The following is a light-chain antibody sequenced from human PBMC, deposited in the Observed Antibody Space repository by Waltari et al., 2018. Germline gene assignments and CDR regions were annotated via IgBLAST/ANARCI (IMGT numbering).Light chain of an antibody. V-gene: IGLV2-14*01. J-gene: IGLJ3*02. CDR3: CSFTSRSTWV. CDR1: SSDVGGYNH. Sequence: QSALTQPASVSGSPGQSITISCTGTSSDVGGYNHVSWYQQHPGKVPKLLIFDVSNRPSGVSTRFSGSKSGNTASLTISGLQAEDESDYYCCSFTSRSTWVFGGGTKLTVL. CDR2: DVS.